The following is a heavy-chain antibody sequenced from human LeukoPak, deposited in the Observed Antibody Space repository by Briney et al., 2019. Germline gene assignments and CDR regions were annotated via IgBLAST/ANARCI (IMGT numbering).Heavy chain of an antibody. J-gene: IGHJ4*02. V-gene: IGHV3-66*02. Sequence: TGGSLRLSCAASGFTVSSNYMSWVRQAPGKGLEWVSVIYSGGSTNYADSVKGRFTISRDNSKNTLYLQMNSLRAEDTAVYYCARDYYYGSGSYYTHADYWGQGTLVTVSS. D-gene: IGHD3-10*01. CDR1: GFTVSSNY. CDR3: ARDYYYGSGSYYTHADY. CDR2: IYSGGST.